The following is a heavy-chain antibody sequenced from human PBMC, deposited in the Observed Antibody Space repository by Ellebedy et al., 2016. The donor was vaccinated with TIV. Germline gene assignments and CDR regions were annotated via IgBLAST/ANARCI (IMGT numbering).Heavy chain of an antibody. D-gene: IGHD1-1*01. CDR1: GYTSPNYG. Sequence: AASVKVSCKASGYTSPNYGISWVRQAPGQGLEWMGWISVYNGNTKYAQKVQGRVTMTTDTSTSTAYMDLSSLRSEDTAVYYCARDLEPRSLISYYYGMDVWGQGTTVTVSS. CDR3: ARDLEPRSLISYYYGMDV. V-gene: IGHV1-18*04. J-gene: IGHJ6*02. CDR2: ISVYNGNT.